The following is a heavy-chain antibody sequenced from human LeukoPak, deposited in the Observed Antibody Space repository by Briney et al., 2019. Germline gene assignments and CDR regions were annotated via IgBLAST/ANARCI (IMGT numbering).Heavy chain of an antibody. CDR2: IKSKTDGGTT. CDR1: GFTFSNAW. J-gene: IGHJ4*02. V-gene: IGHV3-15*01. D-gene: IGHD2-15*01. CDR3: AKGYCSGGSCYSAY. Sequence: GGSLRLSCAASGFTFSNAWMSWVRQAPGKGLEWVGRIKSKTDGGTTDYAAPVKGRFTISRDDSKNTLYLQMNSLRAEDTAVYYCAKGYCSGGSCYSAYWGQGTLVTVSS.